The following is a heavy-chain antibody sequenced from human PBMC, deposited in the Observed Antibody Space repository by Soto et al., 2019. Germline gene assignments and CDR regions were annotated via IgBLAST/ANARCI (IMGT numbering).Heavy chain of an antibody. D-gene: IGHD4-17*01. CDR1: GFTFGDYA. CDR2: IRSKAYGGTT. J-gene: IGHJ6*03. V-gene: IGHV3-49*03. CDR3: TRRRRPTVTYYYYMDV. Sequence: GGSLRLSCTASGFTFGDYAMSWFRQAPGKGLEWVGFIRSKAYGGTTEYAASVKGRFTISRDDSKSIAYLQMNSLKTEDTAVYYCTRRRRPTVTYYYYMDVWGKGTTVTVSS.